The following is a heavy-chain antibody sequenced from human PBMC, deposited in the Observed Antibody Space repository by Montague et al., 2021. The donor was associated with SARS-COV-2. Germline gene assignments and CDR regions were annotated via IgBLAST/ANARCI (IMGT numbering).Heavy chain of an antibody. CDR3: ARDYSPLGMDV. V-gene: IGHV4-34*01. CDR2: INHSGST. J-gene: IGHJ6*02. Sequence: SETLSLTCAVYGGSFSGYYWSWIRQPQGKGLEWIGEINHSGSTNYNPSLKSRVTISVDTSKNQFSLKLSSVTAADTAVYYCARDYSPLGMDVWGQGTTVTVSS. CDR1: GGSFSGYY. D-gene: IGHD6-13*01.